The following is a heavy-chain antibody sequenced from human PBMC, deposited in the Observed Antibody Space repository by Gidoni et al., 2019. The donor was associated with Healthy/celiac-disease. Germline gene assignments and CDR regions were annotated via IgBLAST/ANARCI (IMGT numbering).Heavy chain of an antibody. V-gene: IGHV4-31*03. CDR2: IYYSGST. J-gene: IGHJ4*02. D-gene: IGHD3-22*01. CDR3: ARSLDYYDSPNWAY. CDR1: GGSISSGGYY. Sequence: QVQLQESGPGLVKPSQTLSLTCTVSGGSISSGGYYWSWIRQHPGKGLEWIGYIYYSGSTYYNPSLKSRVTISVDTSKNQFSLKLSSVTAADTAVYYCARSLDYYDSPNWAYWGQGTLVTVSS.